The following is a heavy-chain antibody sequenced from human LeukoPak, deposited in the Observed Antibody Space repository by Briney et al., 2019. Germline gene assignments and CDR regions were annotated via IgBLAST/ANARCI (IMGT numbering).Heavy chain of an antibody. CDR1: GGSFSGYY. CDR2: INHSGST. J-gene: IGHJ4*02. CDR3: ATINRGRYYDSSGQSN. V-gene: IGHV4-34*01. Sequence: PSETLSLTCAVYGGSFSGYYWSWIRQPPGKGLEWIGEINHSGSTNYNPSLKSRVTISVDTSKNQFSLKLSSVTAADTAVYYCATINRGRYYDSSGQSNWGQGTLVTVSS. D-gene: IGHD3-22*01.